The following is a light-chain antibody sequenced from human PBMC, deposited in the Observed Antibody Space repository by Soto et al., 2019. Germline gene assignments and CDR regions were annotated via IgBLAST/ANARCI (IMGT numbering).Light chain of an antibody. CDR2: DTN. V-gene: IGLV7-46*01. CDR3: LLSYSDYMR. J-gene: IGLJ2*01. CDR1: TGAVTSGHY. Sequence: HAVVTQEPSLTVSPGGTVTLPCASSTGAVTSGHYPFWFQQKPGQAPRTLIYDTNAKHSWTPARFSGSLLGGKAALTLSGAQPEDEADYFCLLSYSDYMRFGGGTKLTVL.